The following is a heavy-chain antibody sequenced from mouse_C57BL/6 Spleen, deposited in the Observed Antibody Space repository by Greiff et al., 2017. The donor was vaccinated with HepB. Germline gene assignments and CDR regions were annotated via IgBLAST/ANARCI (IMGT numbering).Heavy chain of an antibody. CDR1: GFTFSSYA. D-gene: IGHD1-1*01. V-gene: IGHV5-4*01. J-gene: IGHJ3*01. CDR3: ARENYYGSSYGPFAY. Sequence: EVQLVESGGGLVKPGGSLKLSCAASGFTFSSYAMSWVRQTPEKRLEWVATISDGGSYTYYPDNVKGRFTISRDNAKNNLYLQMSHLKSEDTAMYYCARENYYGSSYGPFAYWGQGTLVTVSA. CDR2: ISDGGSYT.